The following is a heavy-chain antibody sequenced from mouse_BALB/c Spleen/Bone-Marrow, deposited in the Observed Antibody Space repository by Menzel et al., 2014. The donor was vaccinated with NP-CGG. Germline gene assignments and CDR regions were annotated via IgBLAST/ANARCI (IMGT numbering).Heavy chain of an antibody. D-gene: IGHD1-1*01. J-gene: IGHJ2*01. Sequence: VQLQQSGAELVKPGASVKLSCTASGFYIKDTYMHWVKQRPEQGLEWIGRIDPANGNTKYDPKFQGKATITADTSSNTAYLQLSSRTPGDTEVYYWASYYFGYCFDSWGQGTTLPVSS. CDR1: GFYIKDTY. CDR3: ASYYFGYCFDS. CDR2: IDPANGNT. V-gene: IGHV14-3*02.